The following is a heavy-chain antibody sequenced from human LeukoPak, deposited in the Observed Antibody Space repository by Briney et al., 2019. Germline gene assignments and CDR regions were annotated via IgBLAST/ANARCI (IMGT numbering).Heavy chain of an antibody. V-gene: IGHV3-30*03. Sequence: GRSLRLSCAASGFTFSSYGMHWVRQAPGKGLEWVAVISYDGSNKYYADSVKGRFTISRDNSKNTLYLQMNSLRSEDTAVYYCASGPLRWLVLLSWGQGTLVTVSS. CDR3: ASGPLRWLVLLS. J-gene: IGHJ4*02. CDR2: ISYDGSNK. D-gene: IGHD6-19*01. CDR1: GFTFSSYG.